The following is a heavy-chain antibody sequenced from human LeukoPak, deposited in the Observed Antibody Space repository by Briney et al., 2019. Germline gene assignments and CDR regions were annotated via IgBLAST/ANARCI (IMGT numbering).Heavy chain of an antibody. D-gene: IGHD3-16*01. Sequence: GSLRLSCAASGFTFSSYSMNWVRQPPGKGLEWIGEINHSGSTNYNPSLKSRVTISVDTSKNQFSLKLSSVTAADTAVYYCARRGGKYYYYYMDVWGKGTTVTISS. CDR2: INHSGST. J-gene: IGHJ6*03. CDR3: ARRGGKYYYYYMDV. CDR1: GFTFSSYS. V-gene: IGHV4-34*01.